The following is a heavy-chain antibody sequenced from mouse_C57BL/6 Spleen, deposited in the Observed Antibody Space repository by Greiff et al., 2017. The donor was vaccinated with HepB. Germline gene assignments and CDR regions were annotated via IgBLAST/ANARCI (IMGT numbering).Heavy chain of an antibody. CDR3: ARSDYDYDGRFDY. V-gene: IGHV1-61*01. CDR2: IYPSDSET. J-gene: IGHJ2*01. CDR1: GYTFTSYW. Sequence: VQLQQPGAELVRPGSSVKLSCKASGYTFTSYWMDWVKQRPGQGLEWIGNIYPSDSETHYNQKFKDKATLTVDKSSSTAYMQLSSLTSEDSAVYYCARSDYDYDGRFDYWGQGTTLTVSS. D-gene: IGHD2-4*01.